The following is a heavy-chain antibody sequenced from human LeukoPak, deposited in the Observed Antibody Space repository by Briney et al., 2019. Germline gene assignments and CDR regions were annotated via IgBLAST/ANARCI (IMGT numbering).Heavy chain of an antibody. V-gene: IGHV4-4*07. J-gene: IGHJ6*02. Sequence: SETLSLTCTVSGGSISSYYWNWIRQPAGKGLEWIGRIYTSGSTNYNPSLKSRVTMSVDTSKNQFSLKLSPVTAADTAVYYCARGSGGSFQIGYYYYGMDVWGQGTTVTVSS. CDR1: GGSISSYY. D-gene: IGHD1-26*01. CDR3: ARGSGGSFQIGYYYYGMDV. CDR2: IYTSGST.